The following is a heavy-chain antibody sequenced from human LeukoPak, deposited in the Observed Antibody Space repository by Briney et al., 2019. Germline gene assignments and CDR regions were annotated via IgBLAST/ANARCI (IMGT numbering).Heavy chain of an antibody. V-gene: IGHV1-18*04. CDR3: ASSYSRGLNWFDP. CDR1: GYTFTSYY. J-gene: IGHJ5*02. Sequence: ASVKVSCKASGYTFTSYYMHWVRQAPGQGLEWMGWISAYNGNTNYAQKLQGRVTMTTDTSTSTAYMELRSLRSDDTAVYYCASSYSRGLNWFDPWGQGTLVTVSS. CDR2: ISAYNGNT. D-gene: IGHD6-13*01.